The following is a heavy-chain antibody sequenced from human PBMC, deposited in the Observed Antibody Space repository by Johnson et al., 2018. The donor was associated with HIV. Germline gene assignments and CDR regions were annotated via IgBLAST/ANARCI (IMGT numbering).Heavy chain of an antibody. CDR3: TTDRYAFDI. CDR1: GFPFSNAW. V-gene: IGHV3-15*01. Sequence: EVQLVESGGGLVKPGGSLRLSCRASGFPFSNAWMNWVRQAPGKGLEWVGRLKSRADGGTTDYAVSVKDRFTISRDDSKNNLYLQMNSLKTEDTAVYYCTTDRYAFDIWGQGTMVTVSS. J-gene: IGHJ3*02. D-gene: IGHD1-1*01. CDR2: LKSRADGGTT.